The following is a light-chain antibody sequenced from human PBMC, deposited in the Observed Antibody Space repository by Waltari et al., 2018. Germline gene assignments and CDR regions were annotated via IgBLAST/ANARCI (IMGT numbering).Light chain of an antibody. V-gene: IGLV1-44*01. Sequence: QSVLTQPPSASGTPGQRVTISCSGGSPNIRNYAVNWYQQLPGTAPKPLIYSSDQRPSGVPDRFSGSKSGTSASLAISGLQSEDEADYYCAAWDSSLNGPVFGGGTKLTVL. J-gene: IGLJ3*02. CDR1: SPNIRNYA. CDR2: SSD. CDR3: AAWDSSLNGPV.